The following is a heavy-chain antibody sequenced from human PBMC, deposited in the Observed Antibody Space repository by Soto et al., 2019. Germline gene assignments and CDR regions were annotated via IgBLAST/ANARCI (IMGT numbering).Heavy chain of an antibody. J-gene: IGHJ5*02. Sequence: PGGSLRLSCAASGFTFSSYGMHRVRQAPGKGLEWVAVIWYDGSNKYYADSVKGRFTISRDNSKNTLYLQMNSLRAEDTAVYYCARDRLAYTISTPWFDPWGQGTLVTVPQ. CDR2: IWYDGSNK. CDR3: ARDRLAYTISTPWFDP. V-gene: IGHV3-33*01. D-gene: IGHD3-3*02. CDR1: GFTFSSYG.